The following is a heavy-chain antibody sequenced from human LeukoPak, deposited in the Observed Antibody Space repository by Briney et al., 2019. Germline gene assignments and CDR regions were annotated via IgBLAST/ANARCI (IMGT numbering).Heavy chain of an antibody. CDR1: GFTFSSYA. CDR2: ISGSGGST. Sequence: GGSLRLSCAASGFTFSSYAMSWVRQAPGKGLEWVSAISGSGGSTYYADSVKGRFTISRDNSKNTLYLQMNSLRAEDTAVYYCAKTYYDFWSGYFPGEHFDYWGQGTLVTVSS. J-gene: IGHJ4*02. D-gene: IGHD3-3*01. V-gene: IGHV3-23*01. CDR3: AKTYYDFWSGYFPGEHFDY.